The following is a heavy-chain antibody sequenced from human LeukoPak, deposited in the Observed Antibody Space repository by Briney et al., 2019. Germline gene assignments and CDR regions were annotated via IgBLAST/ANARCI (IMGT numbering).Heavy chain of an antibody. CDR3: ARAGGSYAFDY. CDR2: ISSSSSYI. CDR1: GFTFSTYS. Sequence: GGSLRLPCAASGFTFSTYSMNWVRQAPGKGLEWVSSISSSSSYIYYADSVKGRFTISRDNAKNSLYLQMNSLRAEDTAVYYCARAGGSYAFDYWGQGTLVTVSS. V-gene: IGHV3-21*01. D-gene: IGHD1-26*01. J-gene: IGHJ4*02.